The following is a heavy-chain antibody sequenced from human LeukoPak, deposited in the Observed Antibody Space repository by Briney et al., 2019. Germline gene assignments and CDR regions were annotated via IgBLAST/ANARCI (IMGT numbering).Heavy chain of an antibody. Sequence: GGSLRLSCAASGYTFSSYSINWVRQARGKGLEWVSSISVRSNYIYYADSVRGRFSISRDDARDSLYLQMNGLRAEDTAVYYCVRLRRNSDTSGYYYYYDYWGQGTLVTVSS. CDR2: ISVRSNYI. V-gene: IGHV3-21*01. J-gene: IGHJ4*02. CDR3: VRLRRNSDTSGYYYYYDY. CDR1: GYTFSSYS. D-gene: IGHD3-22*01.